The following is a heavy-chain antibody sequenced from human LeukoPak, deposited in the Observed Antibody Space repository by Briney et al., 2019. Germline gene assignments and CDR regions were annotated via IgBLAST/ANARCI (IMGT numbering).Heavy chain of an antibody. CDR2: ISGSGGST. J-gene: IGHJ4*02. CDR1: GFTFSSYA. Sequence: PEGSLRLSCAASGFTFSSYAMSWVRQAPGKGLEWVSAISGSGGSTYYADSVKGRFTISRDNSKNTLYLQMNSLRAEDTAVYYCARLPNRWLSPDYWGQGTLVTVSS. CDR3: ARLPNRWLSPDY. V-gene: IGHV3-23*01. D-gene: IGHD3-22*01.